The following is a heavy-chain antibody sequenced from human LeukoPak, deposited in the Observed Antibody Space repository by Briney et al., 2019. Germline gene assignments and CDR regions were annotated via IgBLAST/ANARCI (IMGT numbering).Heavy chain of an antibody. Sequence: SETLSLTCAVYGGSFSGYYWSWIRQPPGKGLEWIGEINHSGSTNYNPSLKGRVTISVDTSKNQFSLKLSSVTAADTAVYYCARVRDGYNWRGAFDIWGQGTMVTVSS. CDR3: ARVRDGYNWRGAFDI. CDR2: INHSGST. J-gene: IGHJ3*02. CDR1: GGSFSGYY. V-gene: IGHV4-34*01. D-gene: IGHD5-24*01.